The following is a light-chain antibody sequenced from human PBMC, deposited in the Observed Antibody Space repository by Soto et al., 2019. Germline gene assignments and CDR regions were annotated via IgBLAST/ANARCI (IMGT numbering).Light chain of an antibody. CDR3: QQNWSSPHT. CDR1: QSVSRSY. CDR2: GSS. V-gene: IGKV3-20*01. Sequence: EIVLTQSPGTLSLSPGERATLSCRASQSVSRSYLSWYQQNPGQAPRLIIYGSSSRATGLPDRFSGSGSGTDFTLTIIRLEPEDVALYFCQQNWSSPHTFGQGTKVEIK. J-gene: IGKJ1*01.